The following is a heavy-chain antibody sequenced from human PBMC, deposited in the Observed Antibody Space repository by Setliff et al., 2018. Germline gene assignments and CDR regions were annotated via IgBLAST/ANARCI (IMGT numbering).Heavy chain of an antibody. CDR3: ASGLNWLSSTEFDY. V-gene: IGHV4-59*01. CDR1: GGSISSYY. D-gene: IGHD1-20*01. J-gene: IGHJ4*02. CDR2: IYYSGST. Sequence: PSETLSLTCTVSGGSISSYYWSWIRQPPGKGLEWIGYIYYSGSTNYNPSLKSRVTISVDTSKNQFSLKLSSVTAADTAVYYCASGLNWLSSTEFDYWGQGTLVTVSS.